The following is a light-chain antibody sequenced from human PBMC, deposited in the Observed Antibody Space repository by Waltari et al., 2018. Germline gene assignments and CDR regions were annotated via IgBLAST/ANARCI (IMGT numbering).Light chain of an antibody. V-gene: IGKV3-20*01. J-gene: IGKJ1*01. CDR3: QQYNSSPPR. Sequence: EIVLTQSPGTLSLSPGERGTLSCRASQSVSNSYLAWYQQKPGQAPRLLIYGASSRATRIPDRFSGSGSGTDFTLTISRLEHEDFAVYYCQQYNSSPPRFGQGTKVEIK. CDR2: GAS. CDR1: QSVSNSY.